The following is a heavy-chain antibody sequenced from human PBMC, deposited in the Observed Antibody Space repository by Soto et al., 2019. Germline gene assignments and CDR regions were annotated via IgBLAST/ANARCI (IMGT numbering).Heavy chain of an antibody. D-gene: IGHD4-17*01. CDR2: ISYDGSNK. J-gene: IGHJ4*02. V-gene: IGHV3-30-3*01. CDR1: GFTFSSYA. CDR3: ARGRRIRSVTTPYY. Sequence: QVQLVESGGGVVQPGRPLRLSCAASGFTFSSYAMHWVRQAPGKGLEWVAVISYDGSNKYYADSVKGRFTISRDNSKNTLYLQMNSLRAEDTAVYYCARGRRIRSVTTPYYWGQGTLVTVSS.